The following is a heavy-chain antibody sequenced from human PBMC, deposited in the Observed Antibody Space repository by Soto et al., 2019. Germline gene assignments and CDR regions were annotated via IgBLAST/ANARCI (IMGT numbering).Heavy chain of an antibody. V-gene: IGHV1-69*13. CDR2: TTAILGTR. D-gene: IGHD5-18*01. Sequence: SSAKGSWKASGDTLSHYGVSWVRQVPGRGLEWMGGTTAILGTRDYAQKFQGRMTITSDESTTTSYMELNSLTSDDTAVYYCAAGDSSDTGDHWGQGTLVTVSS. CDR3: AAGDSSDTGDH. CDR1: GDTLSHYG. J-gene: IGHJ4*02.